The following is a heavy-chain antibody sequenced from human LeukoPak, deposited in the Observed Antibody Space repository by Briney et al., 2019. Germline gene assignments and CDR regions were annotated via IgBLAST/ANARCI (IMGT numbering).Heavy chain of an antibody. CDR3: ARDPLFDY. CDR2: IYTSGST. V-gene: IGHV4-61*02. J-gene: IGHJ4*02. Sequence: SQTLSLTCTVSGGSISSGSYYWSWIRQPAGKGLEWIGRIYTSGSTNYNPSLKSRVTISVDTSKNPFSLKLSSVTAADTAVYYCARDPLFDYWGQGTLVTVSS. CDR1: GGSISSGSYY.